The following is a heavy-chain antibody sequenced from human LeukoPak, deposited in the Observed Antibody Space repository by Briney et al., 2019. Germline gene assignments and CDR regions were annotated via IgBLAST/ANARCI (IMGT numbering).Heavy chain of an antibody. Sequence: GESLKISCKGSGYSFTSYWIGWVRQMPGKGLEWMGIIYPGDSDTRCSPSFQGQVTISADKSISTAYLQWSSLKASDTAMYYCARGRSSGPYYYYGMDVWGQGTTVTVSS. V-gene: IGHV5-51*01. D-gene: IGHD3-22*01. CDR1: GYSFTSYW. CDR3: ARGRSSGPYYYYGMDV. CDR2: IYPGDSDT. J-gene: IGHJ6*02.